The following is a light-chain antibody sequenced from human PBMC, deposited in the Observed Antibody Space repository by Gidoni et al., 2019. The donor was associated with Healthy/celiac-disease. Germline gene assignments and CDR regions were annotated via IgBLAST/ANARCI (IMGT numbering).Light chain of an antibody. V-gene: IGKV3-15*01. J-gene: IGKJ4*01. CDR3: QQYNNWPPL. CDR1: QSVSSN. Sequence: EIVMTQSPATLSVSPGERATLSCRASQSVSSNLAWYQQKPGQAPRLLIYGASTRATVIPARFSGSGSGTEFTLTISSLQSEDFAVYYCQQYNNWPPLFGGGTKVEIK. CDR2: GAS.